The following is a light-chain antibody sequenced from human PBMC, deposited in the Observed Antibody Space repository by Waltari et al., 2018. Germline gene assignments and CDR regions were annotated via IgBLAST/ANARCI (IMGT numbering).Light chain of an antibody. CDR1: SSNIGRNT. V-gene: IGLV1-44*01. J-gene: IGLJ2*01. CDR3: AAWDDSLNVL. Sequence: QSVLTQPPSASGTPGQRVTIPCSGSSSNIGRNTVNWYQQLPGTAPKLLIYSNNQRPSGVLDRFSGSKSGTSASLAISGLQSEDEADYYCAAWDDSLNVLFGGGTKLTVL. CDR2: SNN.